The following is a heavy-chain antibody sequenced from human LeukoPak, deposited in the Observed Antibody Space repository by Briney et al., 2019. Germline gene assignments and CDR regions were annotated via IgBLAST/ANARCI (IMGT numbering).Heavy chain of an antibody. D-gene: IGHD2-15*01. CDR2: MNPNSGNT. CDR3: ARPFDLYWAGNEYFQH. J-gene: IGHJ1*01. CDR1: GYTFTSYD. V-gene: IGHV1-8*01. Sequence: AASVKVSCKASGYTFTSYDINWVRQATGQGLEWMGWMNPNSGNTGYAQKFQGRVTMTRNTSISLAYMELSSLRSEDTVVYYCARPFDLYWAGNEYFQHGGEGTLVTVSS.